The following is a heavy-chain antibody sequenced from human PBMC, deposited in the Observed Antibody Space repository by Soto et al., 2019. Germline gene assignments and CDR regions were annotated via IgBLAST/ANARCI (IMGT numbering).Heavy chain of an antibody. CDR3: SRVGCSNSRCYTRGMDV. CDR1: GGSIIGYY. Sequence: SATLSLTCTVSGGSIIGYYWSWVRQPAGKGLEWVGRIYSDGTTNYSPSLKSRVTMSLDTAKNQFSLHLNSVTAEDTAVYYCSRVGCSNSRCYTRGMDVWGQGTTVTVS. CDR2: IYSDGTT. V-gene: IGHV4-4*07. D-gene: IGHD2-2*02. J-gene: IGHJ6*02.